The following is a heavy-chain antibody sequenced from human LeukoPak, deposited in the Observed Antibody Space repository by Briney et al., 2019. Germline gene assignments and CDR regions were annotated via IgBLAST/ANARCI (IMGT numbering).Heavy chain of an antibody. CDR2: ISSSSSYI. CDR3: AREVKPAANFDY. CDR1: GFTFSGYS. Sequence: GGSLRLSCAASGFTFSGYSMNWVRQAPGKGLEWVSSISSSSSYIYYADSVKGRFTISRDNAKNSLYLQMNSLRAEDTAVYYCAREVKPAANFDYWGQGTLVTVSS. D-gene: IGHD2-2*01. J-gene: IGHJ4*02. V-gene: IGHV3-21*01.